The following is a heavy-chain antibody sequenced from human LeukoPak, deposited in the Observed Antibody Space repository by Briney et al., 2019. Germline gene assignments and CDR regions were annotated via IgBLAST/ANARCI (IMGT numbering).Heavy chain of an antibody. D-gene: IGHD3-22*01. CDR3: ARESGRYYDSSGYSFDY. J-gene: IGHJ4*02. V-gene: IGHV4-59*01. CDR2: IYYSGST. CDR1: GGSISSYY. Sequence: PSETLSLTCTVSGGSISSYYWSWIRQPPGKGLEWIGYIYYSGSTNYNPSLKSRVTISVDTSKNQFSLKLSSVTAADTAVYYCARESGRYYDSSGYSFDYWGQGTLVTVSS.